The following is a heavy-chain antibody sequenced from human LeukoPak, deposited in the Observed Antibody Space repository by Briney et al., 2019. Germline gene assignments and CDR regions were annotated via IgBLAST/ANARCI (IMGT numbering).Heavy chain of an antibody. Sequence: SQTLSLTCSVSGGFLSSGNYFWNWIRKSAGKGPEWIGRIYANGKINYNPSLKSRVTISVDTPRNQFSLKLSSVTAADTAVYFCARGIDRGEYLYKGFDPWGQGTLVTVSS. CDR2: IYANGKI. CDR3: ARGIDRGEYLYKGFDP. CDR1: GGFLSSGNYF. J-gene: IGHJ5*02. V-gene: IGHV4-61*02. D-gene: IGHD3-22*01.